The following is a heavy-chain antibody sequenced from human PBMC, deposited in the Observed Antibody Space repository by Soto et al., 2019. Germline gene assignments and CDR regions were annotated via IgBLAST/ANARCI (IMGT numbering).Heavy chain of an antibody. CDR2: IYYSGST. Sequence: QVQLQESGPGLVKPSQTLSLTCTVSGGSISSGGYYWSWIRQHPGKGLEWIGYIYYSGSTYYNPSLKSLVTISVDTSKNQSSLKLSSVTAADTAVYYCACNPITVEEFYSQHWGQGTLVTVSS. D-gene: IGHD3-10*01. J-gene: IGHJ1*01. CDR1: GGSISSGGYY. CDR3: ACNPITVEEFYSQH. V-gene: IGHV4-31*01.